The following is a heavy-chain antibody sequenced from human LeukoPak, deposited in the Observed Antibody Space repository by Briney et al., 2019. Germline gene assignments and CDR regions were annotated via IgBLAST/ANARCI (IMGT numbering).Heavy chain of an antibody. Sequence: GASVKVSCKVSGYTLTELSMHWVRRAPGKGLEWMGGFDPEDGETIYAQKFQGRVTMTEDTSTDTAYMELSSLRSEDTAVYYCATGRIVVVTHGAFDIWGQGTMVTVSS. V-gene: IGHV1-24*01. J-gene: IGHJ3*02. CDR1: GYTLTELS. CDR3: ATGRIVVVTHGAFDI. CDR2: FDPEDGET. D-gene: IGHD3-22*01.